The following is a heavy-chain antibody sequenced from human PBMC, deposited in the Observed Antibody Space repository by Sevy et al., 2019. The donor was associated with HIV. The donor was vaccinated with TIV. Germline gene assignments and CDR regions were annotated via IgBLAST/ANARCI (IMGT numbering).Heavy chain of an antibody. J-gene: IGHJ6*02. CDR1: GYRFTDYW. CDR3: ARGARGTLPSYYYYGWDI. Sequence: GESLKISCKGSGYRFTDYWIAWVRQRPGKGLEWMGIIYPGDSDTIDSPSFRGQVTISVDKSITTAYVKWSTLKASDTGIYYCARGARGTLPSYYYYGWDIWGQGTTVTVSS. V-gene: IGHV5-51*01. CDR2: IYPGDSDT.